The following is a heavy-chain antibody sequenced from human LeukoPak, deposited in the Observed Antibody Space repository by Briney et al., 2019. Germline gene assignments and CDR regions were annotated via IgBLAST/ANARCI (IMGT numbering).Heavy chain of an antibody. J-gene: IGHJ4*02. CDR2: ISSSSSYI. Sequence: GGSLGLSCAASGFTFSSYSMNWVRQAPGKGLEWVSSISSSSSYIYYADSVKGRFTISRDNAKNSLYLRMNSLRAEDTAVYYCARDVGTMGFDYWGQGTLVTVSS. CDR1: GFTFSSYS. CDR3: ARDVGTMGFDY. D-gene: IGHD5-12*01. V-gene: IGHV3-21*01.